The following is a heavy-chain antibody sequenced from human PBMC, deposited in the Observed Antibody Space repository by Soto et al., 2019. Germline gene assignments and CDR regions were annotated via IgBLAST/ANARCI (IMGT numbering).Heavy chain of an antibody. D-gene: IGHD2-2*01. V-gene: IGHV3-23*01. CDR2: ISGTGDTT. CDR1: GFTFTNFA. J-gene: IGHJ4*02. CDR3: AKGYCSSTSCSSDY. Sequence: GGSLRLSCAASGFTFTNFAMNWVRQAPGKGLEWVSVISGTGDTTYNADSVKGRFTISRDNSMNTAFLQMNSLRAEDTALYYCAKGYCSSTSCSSDYWGPGPLVTVSS.